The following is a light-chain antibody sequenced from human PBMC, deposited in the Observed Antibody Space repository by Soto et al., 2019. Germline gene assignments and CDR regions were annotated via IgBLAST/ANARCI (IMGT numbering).Light chain of an antibody. Sequence: EIVLTQSSGTLSLSTGERATLSWRASQSVSNNYLAWYQQKPGQAPRLLIYGASSRATGIPDRFSGRGSGTDFTLTISRLEPEDFAVYICQQYGTSPRTFGQGTRL. CDR1: QSVSNNY. V-gene: IGKV3-20*01. CDR2: GAS. J-gene: IGKJ5*01. CDR3: QQYGTSPRT.